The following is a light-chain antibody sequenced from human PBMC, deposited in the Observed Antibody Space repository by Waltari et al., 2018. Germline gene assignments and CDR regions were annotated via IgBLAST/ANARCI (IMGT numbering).Light chain of an antibody. CDR1: SSDIGGYNY. Sequence: QSALTQPASVSGSPGQSITISFTGTSSDIGGYNYVPWYQQPPGNAPKLMIYQVNNRPSGISNRFSGSKSVNTASLTISGLQAEDEADYYCSSYTSSSTLLFGGGTKLTVL. CDR2: QVN. CDR3: SSYTSSSTLL. V-gene: IGLV2-14*01. J-gene: IGLJ2*01.